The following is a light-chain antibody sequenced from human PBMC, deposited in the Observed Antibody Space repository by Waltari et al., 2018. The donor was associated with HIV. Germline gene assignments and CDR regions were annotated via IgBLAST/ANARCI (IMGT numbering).Light chain of an antibody. Sequence: TQPPSVSISSGQTASIPCSGEKLADKFPCWYQKKPGQPPILLVYQGSRRPSGIPDRVSASKSANTATLTIRGAQPLDEAVYFCQAWDANHAVFGGGTALTVL. CDR1: KLADKF. CDR3: QAWDANHAV. V-gene: IGLV3-1*01. CDR2: QGS. J-gene: IGLJ2*01.